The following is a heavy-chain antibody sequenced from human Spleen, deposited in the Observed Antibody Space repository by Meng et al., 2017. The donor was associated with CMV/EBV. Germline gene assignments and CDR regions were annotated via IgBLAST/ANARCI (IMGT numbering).Heavy chain of an antibody. CDR2: SNSDESST. CDR3: ERERSQWLVPMDV. V-gene: IGHV3-74*01. D-gene: IGHD6-19*01. J-gene: IGHJ6*02. CDR1: GFTFSSYW. Sequence: ASGFTFSSYWVDWVRQAPGKGLVWVSRSNSDESSTSYADSVKGRFTISRDRDKNTLYLQMNSLRAEDTDVYYCERERSQWLVPMDVWGQGTTVTVSS.